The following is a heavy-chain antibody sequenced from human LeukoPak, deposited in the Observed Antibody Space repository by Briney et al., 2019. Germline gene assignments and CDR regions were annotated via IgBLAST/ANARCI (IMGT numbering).Heavy chain of an antibody. CDR3: ARMHSSGCTFDY. CDR2: INHSGST. D-gene: IGHD6-19*01. Sequence: SETLSLTCAVYGGSFSGYYWSWIRQPPGKGLEWIGEINHSGSTNYNPSLKSRVTISVDTSKNQFSLKLSSVTAADTAVYYCARMHSSGCTFDYWGQGTLVTVSS. CDR1: GGSFSGYY. V-gene: IGHV4-34*01. J-gene: IGHJ4*02.